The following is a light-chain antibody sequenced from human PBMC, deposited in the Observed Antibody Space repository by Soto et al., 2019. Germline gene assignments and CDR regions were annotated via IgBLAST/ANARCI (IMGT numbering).Light chain of an antibody. J-gene: IGKJ5*01. CDR2: GAS. CDR3: QQCDDSVT. CDR1: QSVSSSY. V-gene: IGKV3-20*01. Sequence: EIVLTQSPGTLSLSPGERATLSCRASQSVSSSYLAWYQQKPGQAPRLLIYGASSRATGIPDRFSGSGSGTDFTLTISGLEPEDSAVYYCQQCDDSVTFGQGTRLDIK.